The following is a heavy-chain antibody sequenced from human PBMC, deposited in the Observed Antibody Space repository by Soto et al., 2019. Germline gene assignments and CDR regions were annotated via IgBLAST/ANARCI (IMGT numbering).Heavy chain of an antibody. Sequence: SETLSLTCTVSGGSISSYYWSWIRQPPGKGLEWIGYIYYSGSTNYNPSLKSRVTISVDTSKNQFSLKLSSVTAADTAVYYCARVGWLRAIDYWGQGTLVTVSS. J-gene: IGHJ4*02. CDR2: IYYSGST. D-gene: IGHD5-12*01. CDR1: GGSISSYY. CDR3: ARVGWLRAIDY. V-gene: IGHV4-59*01.